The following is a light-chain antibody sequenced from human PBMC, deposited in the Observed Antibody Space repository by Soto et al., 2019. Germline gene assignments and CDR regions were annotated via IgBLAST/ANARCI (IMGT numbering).Light chain of an antibody. CDR3: QLWDSSSDHHVV. J-gene: IGLJ2*01. CDR2: YDS. Sequence: SYELTQPPSVSVAPGKTARITCGGNNIGSKSVHWYQQKPGQAPVLVIYYDSDRPSGIPERFSGSNSGNTATLTISSVEAGDEADYYCQLWDSSSDHHVVFGGGTKLTVL. CDR1: NIGSKS. V-gene: IGLV3-21*04.